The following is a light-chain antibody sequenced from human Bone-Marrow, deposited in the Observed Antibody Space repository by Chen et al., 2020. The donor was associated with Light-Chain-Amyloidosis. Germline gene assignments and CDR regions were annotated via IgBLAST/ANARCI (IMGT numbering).Light chain of an antibody. V-gene: IGLV2-14*01. CDR2: EVS. J-gene: IGLJ1*01. Sequence: QPALTQPASVSGSPGQSITISCTGTSSDIGDYNYVSWYAQFPGRAPKLMIYEVSNRPSGVSTRFSGSKSGNTASLTISGLQAEDEADYYCSSYTSSNTYVFGTGTKVTVL. CDR1: SSDIGDYNY. CDR3: SSYTSSNTYV.